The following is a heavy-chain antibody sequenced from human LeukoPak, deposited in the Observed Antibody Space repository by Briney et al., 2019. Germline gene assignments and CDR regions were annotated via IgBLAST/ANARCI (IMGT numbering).Heavy chain of an antibody. CDR2: IYYSGST. Sequence: RTSETLSLTCTVSGGSISSYYWSWIRQPPGKGLEWIGYIYYSGSTNYNPSLKSRVTISVDTSKNQFSLKLSSVTAADTAVYYCARHGGLQYYYDSSGYQFDYWGQGTLVTVSS. D-gene: IGHD3-22*01. CDR3: ARHGGLQYYYDSSGYQFDY. J-gene: IGHJ4*02. CDR1: GGSISSYY. V-gene: IGHV4-59*08.